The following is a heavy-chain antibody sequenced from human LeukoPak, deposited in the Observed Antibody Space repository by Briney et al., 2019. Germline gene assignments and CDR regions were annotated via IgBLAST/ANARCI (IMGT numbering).Heavy chain of an antibody. Sequence: GGFLRLSCAASGFTFSSYAMSWVRQAPGKGLEWVSTITGSGGSTYYANSVKGRFTISRENSKNTLYLQMNSLRAEDTAVYYCAKVFPYYDSSGRYFDYWGQGTLVTVSS. D-gene: IGHD3-22*01. V-gene: IGHV3-23*01. CDR3: AKVFPYYDSSGRYFDY. J-gene: IGHJ4*02. CDR2: ITGSGGST. CDR1: GFTFSSYA.